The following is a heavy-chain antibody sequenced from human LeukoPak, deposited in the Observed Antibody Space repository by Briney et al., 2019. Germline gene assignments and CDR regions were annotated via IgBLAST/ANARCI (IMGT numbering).Heavy chain of an antibody. CDR1: GFTFDDYG. Sequence: GGSLRLSCAASGFTFDDYGMSWVRQAPGKGLEWVSSISSSSSYIYYADSVKGRFTISRDNAKNSLYLQMNSLRAEDTAVYYCARVRYSGYEFDYWGQGTLVTVSS. D-gene: IGHD5-12*01. J-gene: IGHJ4*02. CDR2: ISSSSSYI. V-gene: IGHV3-21*01. CDR3: ARVRYSGYEFDY.